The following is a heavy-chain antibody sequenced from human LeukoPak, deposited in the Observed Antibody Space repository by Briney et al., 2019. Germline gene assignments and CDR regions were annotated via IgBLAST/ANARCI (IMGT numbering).Heavy chain of an antibody. CDR3: ARDHVIAAAGTFDY. V-gene: IGHV3-30-3*01. CDR1: GFTFGSYA. Sequence: PGRSLRLSCAASGFTFGSYAMHWVRQAPGKGLEWVAVISYDGSNKYYADSVKGRFTISRDNSKNTLYLQMNSLRAEDTAVYYCARDHVIAAAGTFDYWGQGTLVTVSS. CDR2: ISYDGSNK. J-gene: IGHJ4*02. D-gene: IGHD6-13*01.